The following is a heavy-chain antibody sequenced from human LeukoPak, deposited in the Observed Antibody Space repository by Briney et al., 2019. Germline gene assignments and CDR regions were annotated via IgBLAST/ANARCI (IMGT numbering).Heavy chain of an antibody. CDR1: GYTFTDYY. J-gene: IGHJ6*02. V-gene: IGHV1-2*06. Sequence: ASVKVSCKASGYTFTDYYMHWVRQAPGQGLEWMGRINPNSGGGTNYAQKFQGRVTMTRDTSISTAYMELSRLRSDDTAVYYCASWGFLEDYGMDVWGQGTTVTVSS. D-gene: IGHD3-3*01. CDR2: INPNSGGGT. CDR3: ASWGFLEDYGMDV.